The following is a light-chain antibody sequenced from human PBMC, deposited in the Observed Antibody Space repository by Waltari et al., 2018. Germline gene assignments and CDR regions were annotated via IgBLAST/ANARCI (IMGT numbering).Light chain of an antibody. Sequence: EVVMTQSPATLSLSPGDRATLSCRASQSVSNSLSWYQQKPGQAPRPLIYNAITRATGIPARCMGSGSGTDFTLTIGSLEPEDAAVYFCLQRTNWPPTFGGGTTVEIK. CDR2: NAI. V-gene: IGKV3-11*01. CDR3: LQRTNWPPT. J-gene: IGKJ4*01. CDR1: QSVSNS.